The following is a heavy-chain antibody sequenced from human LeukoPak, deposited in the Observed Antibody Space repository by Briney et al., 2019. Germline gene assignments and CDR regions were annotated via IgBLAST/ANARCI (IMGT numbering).Heavy chain of an antibody. V-gene: IGHV5-51*01. Sequence: GESLKISCKGSGYSFTTHWIGWVRQMPGKGLEWMGIVNPDDSDTIYSPSFQGQVTNSADKSITTAYLQWSSLKASDTAMYYCARLRWPRGGRSSFDFWGQGALVTVSS. CDR3: ARLRWPRGGRSSFDF. CDR2: VNPDDSDT. D-gene: IGHD3-10*01. J-gene: IGHJ4*02. CDR1: GYSFTTHW.